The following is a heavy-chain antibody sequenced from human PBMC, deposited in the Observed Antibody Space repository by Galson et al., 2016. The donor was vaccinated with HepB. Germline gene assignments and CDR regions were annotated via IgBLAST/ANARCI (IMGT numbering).Heavy chain of an antibody. CDR3: AKGSYSSGSAVNWFDP. V-gene: IGHV3-23*01. CDR2: ISGGGVNT. CDR1: GISVSSYA. Sequence: SLRLSCAVSGISVSSYAMNWVRQAPGKGLEWVSRISGGGVNTYYGDSVEGRFTISRDNSKNTLYLQMNSLRAEDTALYYCAKGSYSSGSAVNWFDPWGKGTLVTVSS. J-gene: IGHJ5*02. D-gene: IGHD6-19*01.